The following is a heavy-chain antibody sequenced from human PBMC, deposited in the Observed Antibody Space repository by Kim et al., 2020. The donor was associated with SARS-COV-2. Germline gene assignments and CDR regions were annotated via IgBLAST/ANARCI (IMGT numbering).Heavy chain of an antibody. Sequence: GGSLRLSCAASGFTFSSYAMSWVRQAPGKGLEWVSAISGSGGSTYYADSVKGRFTISRDNSKNTLYLQMNSLRAEDTAVYYCAKDRIKVPAAMSGDDAFDIWGQGTMVTVSS. V-gene: IGHV3-23*01. CDR3: AKDRIKVPAAMSGDDAFDI. CDR1: GFTFSSYA. J-gene: IGHJ3*02. CDR2: ISGSGGST. D-gene: IGHD2-2*01.